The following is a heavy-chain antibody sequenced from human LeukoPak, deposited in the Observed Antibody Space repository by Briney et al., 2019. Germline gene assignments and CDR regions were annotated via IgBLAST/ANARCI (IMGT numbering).Heavy chain of an antibody. V-gene: IGHV4-59*08. J-gene: IGHJ5*02. D-gene: IGHD3-22*01. CDR1: GGSISHYY. Sequence: SETLSLTCNVSGGSISHYYWSWIRQHPGKGLEWIGRLSYSGSTNYNPSLKSRVTISVDTSKNQFSLKLSSVTAADTAVYYCAGSITMIGTLDPWGQGTLVTVSS. CDR3: AGSITMIGTLDP. CDR2: LSYSGST.